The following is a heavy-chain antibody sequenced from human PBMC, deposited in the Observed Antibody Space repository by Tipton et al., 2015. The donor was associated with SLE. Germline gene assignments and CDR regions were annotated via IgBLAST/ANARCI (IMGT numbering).Heavy chain of an antibody. CDR1: GGSISSGDYY. CDR3: ARQGFAGAYSGLDY. CDR2: IYYSGST. D-gene: IGHD1-26*01. V-gene: IGHV4-39*01. Sequence: TLSLTCTVSGGSISSGDYYWGWIRQPPGKGLEWIGNIYYSGSTYYNPSLKSRVTISVDTSKNQFSLKLSSVTAADTAVYYCARQGFAGAYSGLDYWGQGTLVTVSS. J-gene: IGHJ4*02.